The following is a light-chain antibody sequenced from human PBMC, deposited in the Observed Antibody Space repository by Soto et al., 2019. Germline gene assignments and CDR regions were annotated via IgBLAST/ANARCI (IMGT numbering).Light chain of an antibody. V-gene: IGKV1-5*01. J-gene: IGKJ1*01. CDR2: DAS. CDR3: QQYNTYLTWT. Sequence: TQMTQSPSTLSASVGDRVTITCRASQSASMWLAWYQQKPGKAPRLLIYDASNLESGVPSRFSGSGSRTEFTLTITSLQPEDAATYYCQQYNTYLTWTFGQGTKVEIK. CDR1: QSASMW.